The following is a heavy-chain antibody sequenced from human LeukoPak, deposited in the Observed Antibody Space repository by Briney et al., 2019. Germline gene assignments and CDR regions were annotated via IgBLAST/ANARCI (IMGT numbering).Heavy chain of an antibody. Sequence: PGGSLRLSCAASGFSLNTYAMHWVRQAPGKGLEWVALISNDGNYKYYADSVKGRFTISRDNSKNTLSLQMNSLRPEDTAVYFCARDGSIAVVPAVNIDYWGQGTLVTVSS. CDR3: ARDGSIAVVPAVNIDY. J-gene: IGHJ4*02. V-gene: IGHV3-30-3*01. CDR2: ISNDGNYK. CDR1: GFSLNTYA. D-gene: IGHD2-2*01.